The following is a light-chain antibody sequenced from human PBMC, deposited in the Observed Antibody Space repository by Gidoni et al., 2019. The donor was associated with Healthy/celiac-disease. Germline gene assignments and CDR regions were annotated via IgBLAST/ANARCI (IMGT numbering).Light chain of an antibody. CDR1: QSVSSTY. J-gene: IGKJ1*01. V-gene: IGKV3-20*01. CDR2: GAS. Sequence: EMVLTQSPGTLSLSPEERATLSCRASQSVSSTYLAWYQQKAGQAPSLLIYGASSRATGIPDRFSGSVSGTDFTLTISRLEPDDFAVYYFQQYDRSPWTFGQGTKVEIK. CDR3: QQYDRSPWT.